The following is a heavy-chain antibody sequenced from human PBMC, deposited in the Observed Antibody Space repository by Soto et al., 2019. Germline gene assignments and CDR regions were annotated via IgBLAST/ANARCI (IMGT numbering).Heavy chain of an antibody. D-gene: IGHD1-26*01. J-gene: IGHJ6*02. CDR1: GFTFSSYA. CDR2: ISGSGGST. V-gene: IGHV3-23*01. Sequence: GGSLRLSCAASGFTFSSYAMSWVRQAPGKGLEWVSAISGSGGSTYYADSGKGRFTISRDNSKNTLYLQMNSLRAEDTAVYYCALSRDSGSLYYYYYGMDVWGQGTTVTVSS. CDR3: ALSRDSGSLYYYYYGMDV.